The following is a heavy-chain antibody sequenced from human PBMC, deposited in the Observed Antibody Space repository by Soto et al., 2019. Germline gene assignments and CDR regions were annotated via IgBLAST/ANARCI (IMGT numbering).Heavy chain of an antibody. Sequence: QVQLVQSGAEVKKPGASVKVSCKASGYTFTSYAMHWVRQAPGQRLEWMGWINAGNGNTKYSQKFQGRGTITRDTSASTAYMELSSLRCEDTAVYYCARKDVASASFDYWGQGTLVTVSS. D-gene: IGHD6-13*01. J-gene: IGHJ4*02. CDR3: ARKDVASASFDY. CDR1: GYTFTSYA. CDR2: INAGNGNT. V-gene: IGHV1-3*01.